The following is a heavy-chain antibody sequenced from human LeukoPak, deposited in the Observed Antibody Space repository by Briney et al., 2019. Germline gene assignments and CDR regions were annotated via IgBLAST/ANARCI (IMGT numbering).Heavy chain of an antibody. CDR2: TYFRSKWYN. CDR3: ARGWTNFDY. J-gene: IGHJ4*02. D-gene: IGHD1-1*01. CDR1: GDSVSSNSAP. V-gene: IGHV6-1*01. Sequence: SQTLSLTCAISGDSVSSNSAPWNWIRQSPSGGLEWLGRTYFRSKWYNDYAVSVKSRITINPDTSKNQFSLQLNSVTPEDTAVYYCARGWTNFDYWGQGTLVTVSS.